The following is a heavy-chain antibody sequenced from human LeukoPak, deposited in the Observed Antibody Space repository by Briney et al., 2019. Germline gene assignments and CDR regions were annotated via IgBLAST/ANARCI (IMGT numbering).Heavy chain of an antibody. CDR1: GFTLSSYS. Sequence: GGSLRLSCAASGFTLSSYSMNWVRQAPGKGLEWVSSISSSSSYIYYADPVKGRFTISRDNAKNSLYLQMNSLRAEDTAVYYCARDGSDYYGMDVWGQGTTVTVSS. J-gene: IGHJ6*02. V-gene: IGHV3-21*01. CDR3: ARDGSDYYGMDV. CDR2: ISSSSSYI.